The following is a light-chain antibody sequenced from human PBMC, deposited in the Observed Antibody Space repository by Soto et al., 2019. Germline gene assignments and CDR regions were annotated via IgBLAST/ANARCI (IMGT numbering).Light chain of an antibody. V-gene: IGLV1-40*01. Sequence: QPVLTQPPSVSGAPGQRVTISCTGSSSNIGADYDVHWYQQLPGTAPKVLISGTTNRPSGVPDRFSGSKSGATASLASTGLQAEDEAVYYCQSYDTRLSGLVFGGGTKRTVL. CDR2: GTT. J-gene: IGLJ2*01. CDR1: SSNIGADYD. CDR3: QSYDTRLSGLV.